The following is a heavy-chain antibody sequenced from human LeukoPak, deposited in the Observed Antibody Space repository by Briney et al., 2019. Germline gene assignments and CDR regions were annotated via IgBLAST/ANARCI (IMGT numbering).Heavy chain of an antibody. V-gene: IGHV3-53*01. CDR2: ISSGGST. J-gene: IGHJ6*02. CDR1: GFTVSSNY. D-gene: IGHD1-14*01. CDR3: ARDGGGNPLYYYYGMDV. Sequence: GGSLRLSYAASGFTVSSNYMSWGRQAPGKGLEWGSVISSGGSTYYADSVKGRFTISRDNSKNTPYLQMNSLKAEDTAVYYCARDGGGNPLYYYYGMDVWGQGTTVTVSS.